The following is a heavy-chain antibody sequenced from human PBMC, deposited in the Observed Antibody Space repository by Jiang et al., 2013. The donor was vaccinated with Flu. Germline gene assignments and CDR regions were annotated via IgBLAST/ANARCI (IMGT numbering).Heavy chain of an antibody. V-gene: IGHV3-23*04. J-gene: IGHJ4*02. CDR3: AKGRSSWVFDF. D-gene: IGHD6-13*01. Sequence: VQLVESGGGLVQPGESLRLSCAASGFTFSSYAMSWVRQAPGKGLEWVSRISGNGDSTYYADSVKGRLTISRDNSKNTLYLQMNSLRAEDTAVYYCAKGRSSWVFDFWGQGTLVTVSS. CDR2: ISGNGDST. CDR1: GFTFSSYA.